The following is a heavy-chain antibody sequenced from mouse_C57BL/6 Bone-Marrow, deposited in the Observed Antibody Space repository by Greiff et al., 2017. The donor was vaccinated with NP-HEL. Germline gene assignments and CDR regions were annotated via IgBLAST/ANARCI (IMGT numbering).Heavy chain of an antibody. CDR2: IDPSDSYT. CDR3: ARLGLNY. J-gene: IGHJ3*01. CDR1: GYTFTSYW. Sequence: VQLQQPGAELVRPGPSVKLSCKASGYTFTSYWMHWVKQRPGQGLEWIGVIDPSDSYTNYNQKFKGKATLTVDTSSSTAYMQLSSLTSEDSAVYYCARLGLNYWGQGTLVTVSA. V-gene: IGHV1-59*01.